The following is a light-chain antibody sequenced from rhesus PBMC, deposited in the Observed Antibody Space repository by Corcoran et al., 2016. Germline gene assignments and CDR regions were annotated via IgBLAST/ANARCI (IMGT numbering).Light chain of an antibody. J-gene: IGKJ4*01. V-gene: IGKV1-74*01. CDR3: QHGYGTPLT. CDR2: KAS. CDR1: ENVNNY. Sequence: DIQMTQSPSSLSASVGDRVTITCRASENVNNYLNWYQQKPGKAPKLLIYKASTLQSGVPSRFSGSGSGTDYTLTISSLQPEYVATYYCQHGYGTPLTFGGGTKVEIK.